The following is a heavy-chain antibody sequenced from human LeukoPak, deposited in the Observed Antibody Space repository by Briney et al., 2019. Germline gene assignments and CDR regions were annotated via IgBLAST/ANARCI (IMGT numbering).Heavy chain of an antibody. D-gene: IGHD6-13*01. CDR2: ISGSGGST. CDR3: AKDLAYSSSYYVGYFHN. CDR1: GFTFSSYA. V-gene: IGHV3-23*01. J-gene: IGHJ4*02. Sequence: PGGSLRLSCAASGFTFSSYAMSWVRQAPGKGLEWVSAISGSGGSTYYADSVKGRFTISRDNSKNTIYLQMNSLRAEDTAVYYCAKDLAYSSSYYVGYFHNWGQGTLVTVSS.